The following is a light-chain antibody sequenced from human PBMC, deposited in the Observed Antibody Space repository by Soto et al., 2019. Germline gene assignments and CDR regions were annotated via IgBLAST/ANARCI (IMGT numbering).Light chain of an antibody. CDR1: SGSVSTSYY. CDR2: STN. J-gene: IGLJ2*01. Sequence: QAVVTQEPSFSVSPGGTVTLTCGLSSGSVSTSYYPSWYQQTPGQAPRTLIYSTNTRSSGVPDRFSGSILGNKAALTITGAQADDESDCYCVLYMGSGFVVFGGGTKVTVL. V-gene: IGLV8-61*01. CDR3: VLYMGSGFVV.